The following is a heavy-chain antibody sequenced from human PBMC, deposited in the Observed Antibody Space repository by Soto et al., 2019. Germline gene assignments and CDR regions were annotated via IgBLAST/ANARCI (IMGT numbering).Heavy chain of an antibody. V-gene: IGHV1-69*13. Sequence: SVKVSCKASGGTFSSYAISWVRQAPGQGLEWMGGIIPIFGTANYAQKFQGRVTITADESTSTAYMELSSLRSEDTAVYYCARSPSVSAGTTFFWVGYYYYGMDVWGQGTTVTVSS. CDR1: GGTFSSYA. D-gene: IGHD1-1*01. CDR2: IIPIFGTA. J-gene: IGHJ6*02. CDR3: ARSPSVSAGTTFFWVGYYYYGMDV.